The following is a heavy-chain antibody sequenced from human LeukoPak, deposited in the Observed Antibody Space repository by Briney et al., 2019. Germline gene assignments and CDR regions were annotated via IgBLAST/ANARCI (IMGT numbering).Heavy chain of an antibody. Sequence: PGGSLRLSCAASGFTFSSYSMNWVRQAPGKGLEWVPSISSSSCYIYYADPVKGRFTISRDNAKKSLYLQMNSLRAEDTAVYYCARGFDNYYALPGGYWGQGTLVTVSS. CDR1: GFTFSSYS. CDR2: ISSSSCYI. V-gene: IGHV3-21*01. CDR3: ARGFDNYYALPGGY. J-gene: IGHJ4*02. D-gene: IGHD3-10*01.